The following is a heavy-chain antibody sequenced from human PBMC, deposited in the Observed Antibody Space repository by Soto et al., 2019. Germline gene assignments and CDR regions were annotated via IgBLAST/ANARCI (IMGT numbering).Heavy chain of an antibody. CDR2: ISWNSGSI. CDR1: GFTFDDYA. V-gene: IGHV3-9*01. D-gene: IGHD6-6*01. CDR3: AKDIGIAARPDDP. J-gene: IGHJ5*02. Sequence: EVQLVESGGGLVQPGRSLRLSCAASGFTFDDYAMHWVRQAPGKGLEWVSGISWNSGSIGYADSVKGRFTISRDNAKNSLYLQMNSLRAEDTALYYCAKDIGIAARPDDPWGQGTLVTVSS.